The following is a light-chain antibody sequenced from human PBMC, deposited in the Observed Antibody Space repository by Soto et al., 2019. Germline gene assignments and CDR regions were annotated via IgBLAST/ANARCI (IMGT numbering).Light chain of an antibody. V-gene: IGKV1-5*03. CDR1: QSLSGW. CDR2: MAS. CDR3: QQYGRSLPIT. Sequence: DIQITQSPSTLSASVGDRVTITCRASQSLSGWLAWYQQEPGKAPNLLIYMASTGATGIPDRFSGSGSGTDFTLTISRVEPEDFAVYYCQQYGRSLPITFGQGTRLEIK. J-gene: IGKJ5*01.